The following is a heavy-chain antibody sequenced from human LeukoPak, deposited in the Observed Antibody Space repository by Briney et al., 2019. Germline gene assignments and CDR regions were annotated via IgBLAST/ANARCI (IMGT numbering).Heavy chain of an antibody. D-gene: IGHD3-10*01. CDR3: AKDPMVRGATYDY. CDR2: IGDSGRNT. Sequence: GGSLRLSCAASGFTFSSYAMTWVRQAPGKGLEWVSAIGDSGRNTYYADSVRGRFTISRNNSKNTLYLQMNSLRAEDTAIYYCAKDPMVRGATYDYWGQGTLVTVSS. V-gene: IGHV3-23*01. CDR1: GFTFSSYA. J-gene: IGHJ4*02.